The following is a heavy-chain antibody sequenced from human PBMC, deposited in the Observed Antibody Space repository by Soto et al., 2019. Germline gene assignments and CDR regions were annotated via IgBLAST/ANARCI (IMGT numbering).Heavy chain of an antibody. CDR3: ARVARKPPDYCSSTSCYGYYYYGMDV. D-gene: IGHD2-2*01. V-gene: IGHV5-51*01. CDR1: GYSFTSYW. Sequence: GESLKISCKGSGYSFTSYWTGWVRQMPGKGLEWMGIIYPGDSDTRYSPSFQGQVTISADKSISTAYLQWSSLKASDTAMYYCARVARKPPDYCSSTSCYGYYYYGMDVWGQGTTVTVSS. CDR2: IYPGDSDT. J-gene: IGHJ6*02.